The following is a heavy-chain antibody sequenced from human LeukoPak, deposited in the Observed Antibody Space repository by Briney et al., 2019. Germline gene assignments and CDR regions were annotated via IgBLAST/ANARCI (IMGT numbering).Heavy chain of an antibody. V-gene: IGHV3-30*03. CDR2: ISYEGSNR. Sequence: PGRSLRLSCAASGFVFSSYGMHWVRQAPGNAPEWVAAISYEGSNRAYRDSVKGRFTISRDNAKNTLYLQMNSLRAEDTAVYYCGRRLRDWGQGTLVTVSS. CDR1: GFVFSSYG. CDR3: GRRLRD. J-gene: IGHJ4*02.